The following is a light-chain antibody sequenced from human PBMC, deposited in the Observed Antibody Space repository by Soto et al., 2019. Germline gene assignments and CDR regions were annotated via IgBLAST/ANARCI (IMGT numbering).Light chain of an antibody. Sequence: DILLTQSPATLSLSPGERATLSCRASQSVSSYLAWYQQKPGQAPRLLIYGTSSRATGIPDRFSGSGSGTDFTLTITKLEPEDFAVYYCQQFGDSPWTFGQGTKVDIK. J-gene: IGKJ1*01. V-gene: IGKV3-20*01. CDR1: QSVSSY. CDR3: QQFGDSPWT. CDR2: GTS.